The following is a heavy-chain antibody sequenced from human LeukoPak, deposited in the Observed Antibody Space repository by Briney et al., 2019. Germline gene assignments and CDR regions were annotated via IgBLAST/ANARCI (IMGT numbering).Heavy chain of an antibody. Sequence: PSETLSLTCTVSGGSISSYYWSWIRQPAGEGLEWIGRIYTSGSTNYNPSLKSRVTMSVDTSKNQFSLKLSSVTAADTAVYYCARDGRYSSSWYSDYWGQGTLVTVSS. CDR3: ARDGRYSSSWYSDY. CDR2: IYTSGST. J-gene: IGHJ4*02. D-gene: IGHD6-13*01. CDR1: GGSISSYY. V-gene: IGHV4-4*07.